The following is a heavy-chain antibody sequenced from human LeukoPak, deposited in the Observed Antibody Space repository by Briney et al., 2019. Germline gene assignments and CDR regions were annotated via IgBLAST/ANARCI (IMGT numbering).Heavy chain of an antibody. Sequence: GGSLRLSCAASGFTFSSYWMNWVRQAPGKGLVWVSRIASGGSSTTYADSVKGRFSISRDNAKNTLYLQMNSLRVEDTAVYYRARGRPHGNDYWGQGTLVTVSS. CDR3: ARGRPHGNDY. CDR2: IASGGSST. CDR1: GFTFSSYW. J-gene: IGHJ4*02. D-gene: IGHD4-23*01. V-gene: IGHV3-74*01.